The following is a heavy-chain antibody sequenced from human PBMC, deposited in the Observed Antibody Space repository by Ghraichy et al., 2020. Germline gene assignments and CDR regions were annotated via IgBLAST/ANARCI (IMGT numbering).Heavy chain of an antibody. CDR1: GASVSSHY. V-gene: IGHV4-59*02. D-gene: IGHD3-10*01. J-gene: IGHJ5*02. CDR3: ARLRGSYSLGWFDG. Sequence: SETLSLTCSVSGASVSSHYWGWIRKSPGEGLEWIAWLHSSGTTKYNPSLSGRVTTSVDTSKRQLSLNLSSVTAADTAVYYCARLRGSYSLGWFDGWGQGILVTVSS. CDR2: LHSSGTT.